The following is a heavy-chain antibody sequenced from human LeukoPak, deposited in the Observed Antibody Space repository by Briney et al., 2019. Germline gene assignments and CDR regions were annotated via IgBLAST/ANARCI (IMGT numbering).Heavy chain of an antibody. CDR3: AKDGNGADFWSGYPDY. D-gene: IGHD3-3*01. Sequence: PGGSLRLSCAASGFTFDDYAMDWVRQAPGKGLEWVSGISWNSGSIDYADSVKGRFTISRDNAKNSLYLQMNSLRAEDTALYYCAKDGNGADFWSGYPDYWGQGTLVTVSS. CDR1: GFTFDDYA. V-gene: IGHV3-9*01. CDR2: ISWNSGSI. J-gene: IGHJ4*02.